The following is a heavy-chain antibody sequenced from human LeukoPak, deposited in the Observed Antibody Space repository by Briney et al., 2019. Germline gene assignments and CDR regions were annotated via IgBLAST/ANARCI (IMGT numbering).Heavy chain of an antibody. Sequence: PSETLSLTCTVSGGSISSGGYYWSWIRQHPGKGLEWIGYIYYSGSTYYNPSLKSRVTISVDTSKNQFSLKLSSVTAADTAVYYCATTLVRGYSGYDYYYYYGMDVWGQGTTVTVSS. J-gene: IGHJ6*02. CDR2: IYYSGST. D-gene: IGHD5-12*01. CDR3: ATTLVRGYSGYDYYYYYGMDV. CDR1: GGSISSGGYY. V-gene: IGHV4-31*03.